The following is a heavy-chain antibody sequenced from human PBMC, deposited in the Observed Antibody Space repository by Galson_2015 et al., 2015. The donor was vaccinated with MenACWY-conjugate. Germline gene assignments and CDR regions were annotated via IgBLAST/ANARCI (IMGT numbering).Heavy chain of an antibody. J-gene: IGHJ4*02. D-gene: IGHD3-3*02. CDR1: GGSIYSDDYW. CDR3: ARGVNLASMAGY. CDR2: MYYSGSA. V-gene: IGHV4-61*08. Sequence: ETLSLTCNVSGGSIYSDDYWWGWIRQPPGKGLEWIGYMYYSGSANYNPSLKSRVTISVDTSKNQFSLTMTSVAAADTAVYYCARGVNLASMAGYWGQGTLVTVSS.